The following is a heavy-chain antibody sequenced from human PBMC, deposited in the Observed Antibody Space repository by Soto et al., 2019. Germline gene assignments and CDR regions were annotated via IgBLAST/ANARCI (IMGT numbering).Heavy chain of an antibody. V-gene: IGHV1-24*01. D-gene: IGHD1-26*01. CDR3: ATDLMGPGPYSGSYSGAFDI. Sequence: EASVKVSCKVSGYTLTELSMHWVRQAPGKGLEWMGGFDPEDGETIYAQKFQGRVTMTEDTSRDTAYMELSSLRSEDTAVYYCATDLMGPGPYSGSYSGAFDIWGQGTMVTVSS. J-gene: IGHJ3*02. CDR2: FDPEDGET. CDR1: GYTLTELS.